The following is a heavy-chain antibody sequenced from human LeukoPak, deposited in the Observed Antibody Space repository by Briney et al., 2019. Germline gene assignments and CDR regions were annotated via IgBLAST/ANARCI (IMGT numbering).Heavy chain of an antibody. CDR1: GFTFSSYG. CDR2: IWYDGSNK. D-gene: IGHD4-17*01. J-gene: IGHJ2*01. CDR3: ARVASYGPRYFDL. V-gene: IGHV3-33*01. Sequence: PGGSLRLSCAASGFTFSSYGMHWARQAPGKGLEWVAVIWYDGSNKYYADSVKGRFTISRDNSKNTLYLQMNSLRAEDTAVYYCARVASYGPRYFDLWGRGTLVTVSS.